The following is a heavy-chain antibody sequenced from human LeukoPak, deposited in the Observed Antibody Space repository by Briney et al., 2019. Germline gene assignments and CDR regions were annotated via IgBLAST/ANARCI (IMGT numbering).Heavy chain of an antibody. V-gene: IGHV3-7*03. D-gene: IGHD3-22*01. CDR1: GFSFSTHW. J-gene: IGHJ4*02. CDR3: ATPLDYYDRSDSHQGGD. CDR2: IKHDGSEK. Sequence: GGSLRLSCVASGFSFSTHWMHWVRQAPGKGLERVANIKHDGSEKNYVDSVKGRFTISRDNAKNSLYLQMNSLRAEDTAVYYCATPLDYYDRSDSHQGGDWGQGTLVTVSS.